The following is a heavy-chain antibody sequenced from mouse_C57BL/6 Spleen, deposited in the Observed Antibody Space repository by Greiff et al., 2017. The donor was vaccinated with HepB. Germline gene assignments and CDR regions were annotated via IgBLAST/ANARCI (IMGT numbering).Heavy chain of an antibody. D-gene: IGHD2-3*01. V-gene: IGHV5-17*01. CDR3: AGGMMVTTRYYAMDY. Sequence: EVHLVESGGGLVKPGGSLKLSCAASGFTFSDYGMHWVRQAPEKGLEWVAYISSGSSTIYYADTVKGRFTISRDNAKNNLFLQMTSLRSEDTAMYYCAGGMMVTTRYYAMDYWGHRTSVTVSS. CDR1: GFTFSDYG. J-gene: IGHJ4*01. CDR2: ISSGSSTI.